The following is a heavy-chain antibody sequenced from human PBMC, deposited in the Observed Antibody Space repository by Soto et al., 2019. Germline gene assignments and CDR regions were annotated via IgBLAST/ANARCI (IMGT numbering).Heavy chain of an antibody. J-gene: IGHJ4*02. V-gene: IGHV1-8*01. CDR3: ARWDYGVYARFDY. CDR2: MNPNSGNT. Sequence: QVQLVQSGTEVKKPGASVKVSCKASGYTFNSHDINWVRQATGQGLEWMGWMNPNSGNTGYAQKFQGRVTMTRNTSISTAYMELSSLRSEDTAVYYCARWDYGVYARFDYWGQGTLVTVSS. CDR1: GYTFNSHD. D-gene: IGHD4-17*01.